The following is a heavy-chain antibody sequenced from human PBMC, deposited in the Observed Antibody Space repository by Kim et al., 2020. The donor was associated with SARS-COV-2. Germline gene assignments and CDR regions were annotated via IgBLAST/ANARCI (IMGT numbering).Heavy chain of an antibody. J-gene: IGHJ5*02. CDR2: ISSSSSTI. CDR1: GFTFSSYS. D-gene: IGHD2-15*01. CDR3: AREGGNGVVVVAATREDWFDP. Sequence: GGSLRLSCAASGFTFSSYSMNWVRQAPGKGLEWVSYISSSSSTIYYADSVKGRFTISRDNAKKSLYLQMNSLRDEDTAVYYCAREGGNGVVVVAATREDWFDPWGQGTLVTVSS. V-gene: IGHV3-48*02.